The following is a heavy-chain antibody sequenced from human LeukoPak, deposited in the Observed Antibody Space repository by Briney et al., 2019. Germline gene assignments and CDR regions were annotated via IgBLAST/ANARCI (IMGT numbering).Heavy chain of an antibody. D-gene: IGHD1-7*01. CDR2: ISGSGNSP. J-gene: IGHJ4*02. CDR3: ASVLNWNYPGGFFDS. V-gene: IGHV3-23*01. Sequence: ETLSLTCTVSNASISSSYWSWVRQAPGKGLEWVSGISGSGNSPYYADSVKGRFTISRDNSKNTLSLQMNSLRAEDTAVYYCASVLNWNYPGGFFDSWGQGTLVTVSS. CDR1: NASISSSY.